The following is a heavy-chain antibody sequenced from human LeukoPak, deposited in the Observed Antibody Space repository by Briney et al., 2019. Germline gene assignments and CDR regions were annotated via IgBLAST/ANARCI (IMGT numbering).Heavy chain of an antibody. J-gene: IGHJ4*02. CDR1: GYTFTSYG. CDR2: ISAYNGNT. D-gene: IGHD3-3*01. CDR3: ARGMYYDFWSGYSDFDY. V-gene: IGHV1-18*01. Sequence: ASVKVSCKASGYTFTSYGISWVRQAPGQGLEWMGWISAYNGNTNYLQKLQGRVTMTTDTSTSTAYMELRSLRSDDTAVYYCARGMYYDFWSGYSDFDYWGQGTLVTVSS.